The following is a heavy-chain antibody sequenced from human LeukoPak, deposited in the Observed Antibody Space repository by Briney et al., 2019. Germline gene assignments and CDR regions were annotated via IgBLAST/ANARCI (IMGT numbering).Heavy chain of an antibody. D-gene: IGHD2-21*02. J-gene: IGHJ4*02. V-gene: IGHV3-74*01. CDR1: GFTFSSYW. CDR2: INSDGSST. CDR3: ARGVEHIVVVTAIHPFDY. Sequence: QPGGSLRLSCAASGFTFSSYWMHWVRHAPGKGLVWVSRINSDGSSTSYADSVKGRFTISRDNAKNTLYLQMNSLRAEDTAVYYCARGVEHIVVVTAIHPFDYWGQGTLVTVSS.